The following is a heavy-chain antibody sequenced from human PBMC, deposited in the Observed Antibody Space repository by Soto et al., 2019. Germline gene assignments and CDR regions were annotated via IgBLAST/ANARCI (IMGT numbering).Heavy chain of an antibody. CDR2: INHSGST. Sequence: SETLSLTCAVYGGSFSGYYWTWIRQPPGTGLEWIGEINHSGSTNYNPSLKSRVTISVDTSKNQFSLKLTSVTAADTAVYYCARHKITGCFDYWGQGTLVTVYS. J-gene: IGHJ4*02. V-gene: IGHV4-34*01. CDR1: GGSFSGYY. D-gene: IGHD2-8*02. CDR3: ARHKITGCFDY.